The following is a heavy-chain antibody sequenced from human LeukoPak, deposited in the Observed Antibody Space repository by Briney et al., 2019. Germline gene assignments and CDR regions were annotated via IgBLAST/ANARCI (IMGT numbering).Heavy chain of an antibody. CDR2: IYYSGST. J-gene: IGHJ2*01. V-gene: IGHV4-31*03. CDR3: ARHTVPYSSRYFDL. Sequence: PSEALSLTCTVSGGSISSGGYYWSWIRQHPGKGLEWIGYIYYSGSTYYNPSLKSRVTISEDTSKNQFSLKLSSVTAADTAVYYCARHTVPYSSRYFDLWGRGTLVTVSS. CDR1: GGSISSGGYY. D-gene: IGHD6-13*01.